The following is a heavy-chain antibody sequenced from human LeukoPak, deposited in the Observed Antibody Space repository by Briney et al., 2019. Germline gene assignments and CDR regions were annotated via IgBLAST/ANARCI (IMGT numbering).Heavy chain of an antibody. J-gene: IGHJ4*02. V-gene: IGHV3-23*01. CDR1: GFTFSSYA. Sequence: AGCLRLSCAASGFTFSSYAMSWVRQAPGKALECVSSMIGSDGSTYNAASVKGRFTISRDNSKNTLYLQMNSLRAEDTAVYYCAKDWVMAPGYWGQGTLVTVSS. CDR3: AKDWVMAPGY. D-gene: IGHD3-16*01. CDR2: MIGSDGST.